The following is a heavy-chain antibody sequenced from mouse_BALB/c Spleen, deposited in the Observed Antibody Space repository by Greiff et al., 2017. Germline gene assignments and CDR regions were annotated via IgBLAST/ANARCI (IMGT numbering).Heavy chain of an antibody. D-gene: IGHD1-1*01. CDR2: IWSGGST. V-gene: IGHV2-2*02. Sequence: VQLQESEPGLVQPSQSLSITCTVSGFSLTSYGVHWVRQSPGKGLEWLGVIWSGGSTDYNAAFISRLSISKDNSKSQVFFKMNSLQANDTAIYYCARPYYGSTAWFAYWGQGTLVTVSA. CDR1: GFSLTSYG. CDR3: ARPYYGSTAWFAY. J-gene: IGHJ3*01.